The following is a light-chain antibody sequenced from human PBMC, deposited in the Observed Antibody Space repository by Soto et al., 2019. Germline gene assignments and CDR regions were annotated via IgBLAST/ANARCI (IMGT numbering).Light chain of an antibody. CDR1: SSDVGGYNY. J-gene: IGLJ1*01. V-gene: IGLV2-14*01. CDR2: EVS. Sequence: QSALTQPASVSGSSGQSITISCTGTSSDVGGYNYVSWSQQHPGKAPQLMIYEVSNRPSGFSNRFSGSKSGNTASLTIAGLQAEDEADYYCSSYTSSSTYVFGTGTKLTVL. CDR3: SSYTSSSTYV.